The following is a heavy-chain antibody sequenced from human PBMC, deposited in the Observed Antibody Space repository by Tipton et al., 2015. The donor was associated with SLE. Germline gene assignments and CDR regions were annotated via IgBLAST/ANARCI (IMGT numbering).Heavy chain of an antibody. CDR2: ISSSSSYI. V-gene: IGHV3-21*01. CDR1: GFTFSNYW. CDR3: ARVFYSSIWCLDY. Sequence: GSLRLSCAASGFTFSNYWMSWVRQAPGKGLEWVSSISSSSSYIYYADSVKGRFTISRDNAKNSLYLQMNSLRAEDAAVYYCARVFYSSIWCLDYWGQGTLVTVSS. D-gene: IGHD6-13*01. J-gene: IGHJ4*02.